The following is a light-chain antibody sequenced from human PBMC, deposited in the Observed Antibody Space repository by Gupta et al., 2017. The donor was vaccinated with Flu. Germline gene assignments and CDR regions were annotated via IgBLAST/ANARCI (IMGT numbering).Light chain of an antibody. CDR1: QDTFRN. V-gene: IGKV1-33*01. Sequence: DIQMTQSPSSLSASVGDRVTITCQASQDTFRNLNWYQHKPVKVPRLLIYHTSNLETGVPSRFSGSGSGTDFTCTISSLQPEDAATYYCQQYCALLEWTFGQGTKVEIK. CDR2: HTS. CDR3: QQYCALLEWT. J-gene: IGKJ1*01.